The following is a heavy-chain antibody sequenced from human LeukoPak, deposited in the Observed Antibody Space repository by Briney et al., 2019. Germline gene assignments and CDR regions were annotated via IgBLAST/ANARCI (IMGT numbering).Heavy chain of an antibody. J-gene: IGHJ5*02. CDR1: GGSISSSSYY. CDR2: IYYSGST. D-gene: IGHD1-1*01. CDR3: ARFQLERRTLNWFDP. V-gene: IGHV4-61*05. Sequence: PSETLSLTCTVSGGSISSSSYYWSWIRQPPGTGLEWIGYIYYSGSTNYNPSLKSRVTISVDTSKNQFSLKLSSVTAADTAVYYCARFQLERRTLNWFDPWGQGTLVTVSS.